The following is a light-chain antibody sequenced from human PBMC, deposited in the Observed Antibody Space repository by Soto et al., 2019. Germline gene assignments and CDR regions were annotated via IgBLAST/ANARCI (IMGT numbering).Light chain of an antibody. J-gene: IGKJ4*01. V-gene: IGKV3-20*01. CDR3: QQYSSSPLT. CDR2: GAS. Sequence: EIVLTQSPGTLSLSPGERSTLSCRASQSVSSSYLAWYQQKPGQAPRLLIYGASSRATGIPDRFSGRGSGTGFTLTISRLEPEDFAVYYCQQYSSSPLTFGGGTKVDIK. CDR1: QSVSSSY.